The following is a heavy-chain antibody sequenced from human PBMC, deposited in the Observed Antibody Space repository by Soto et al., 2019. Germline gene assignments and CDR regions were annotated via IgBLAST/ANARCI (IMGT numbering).Heavy chain of an antibody. J-gene: IGHJ5*02. CDR2: ISYSGTT. Sequence: SEPLSLTSTISGDSISSNNNNWSWIRQPPGEGLEWIGFISYSGTTSYSPSLKSRVAISLDTSKNQFSLSLSSVTAADTAVYYCARGSGYSYGLDPWGQGTLVTVS. CDR1: GDSISSNNNN. D-gene: IGHD5-18*01. V-gene: IGHV4-30-4*02. CDR3: ARGSGYSYGLDP.